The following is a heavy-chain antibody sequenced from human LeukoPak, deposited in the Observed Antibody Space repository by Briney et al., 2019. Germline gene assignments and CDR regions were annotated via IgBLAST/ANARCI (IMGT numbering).Heavy chain of an antibody. CDR1: GYTFTGYY. CDR2: INPNSGGT. V-gene: IGHV1-2*06. Sequence: GASVKVSCKASGYTFTGYYMHWVRQAPGQGLEWMRRINPNSGGTNYAQKFQGRVTMTRDTSISTAYMELSRLRSDDTAVYYCARTGITFGGVIVIQGGSDYWGQGTLVTVSS. D-gene: IGHD3-16*02. CDR3: ARTGITFGGVIVIQGGSDY. J-gene: IGHJ4*02.